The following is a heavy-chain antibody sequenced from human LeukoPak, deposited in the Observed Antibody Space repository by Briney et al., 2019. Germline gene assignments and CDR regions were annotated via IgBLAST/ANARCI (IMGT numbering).Heavy chain of an antibody. J-gene: IGHJ4*02. CDR3: ARYYYDSSGYYYYFDY. CDR1: GYTFTSYW. V-gene: IGHV5-51*01. D-gene: IGHD3-22*01. Sequence: GESLQISCEGSGYTFTSYWIAWVRQMPGKGLEWMGIIYPGDSDTRYSPSFQGQVTISADKSISTAYLQWSSLKASDTAMYYSARYYYDSSGYYYYFDYWGQGTLVTVSS. CDR2: IYPGDSDT.